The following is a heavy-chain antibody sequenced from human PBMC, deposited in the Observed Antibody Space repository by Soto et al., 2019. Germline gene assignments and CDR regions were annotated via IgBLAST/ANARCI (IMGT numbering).Heavy chain of an antibody. Sequence: GGSLRLSCAASGFTFSSYAMSWVRQAPGKGLEWVSAISSSGGSTYYADSVKGRFTISRNNSKNTLYLQMNSLRAEDSSVYYCANGHDYDFWSGSYFDYWGQGTLVTVSS. D-gene: IGHD3-3*01. V-gene: IGHV3-23*01. CDR2: ISSSGGST. J-gene: IGHJ4*02. CDR3: ANGHDYDFWSGSYFDY. CDR1: GFTFSSYA.